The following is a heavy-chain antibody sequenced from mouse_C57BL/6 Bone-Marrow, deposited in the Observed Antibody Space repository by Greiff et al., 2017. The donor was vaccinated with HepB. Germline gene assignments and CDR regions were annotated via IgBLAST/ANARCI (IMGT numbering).Heavy chain of an antibody. D-gene: IGHD2-4*01. J-gene: IGHJ4*01. Sequence: EVQLQQSVAELVRPGASVKLSCTASGFNIKNTYMHWVKQRPEQGLEWIGRIDPANGNTKYAPKFQGKATITADTSSTTAYLELSSLTSEDTAIYYCATYYDYDLYYAMDYWGQGTSVTVSS. CDR2: IDPANGNT. CDR3: ATYYDYDLYYAMDY. CDR1: GFNIKNTY. V-gene: IGHV14-3*01.